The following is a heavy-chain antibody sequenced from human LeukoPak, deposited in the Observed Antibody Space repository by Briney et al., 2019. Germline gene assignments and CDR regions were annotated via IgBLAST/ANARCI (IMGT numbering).Heavy chain of an antibody. CDR1: GFSFSSYA. CDR3: ARRTELGKATVPFGGHFDS. J-gene: IGHJ4*02. V-gene: IGHV3-21*06. Sequence: GGSLRLSCVTSGFSFSSYAINWVRQAPGKGLEWVSAVTGNGRSIYYADSVKGRFTISRDNAKNSLFLQMNSLRAEDTAVYYCARRTELGKATVPFGGHFDSWGQGTLVVVSS. D-gene: IGHD4-17*01. CDR2: VTGNGRSI.